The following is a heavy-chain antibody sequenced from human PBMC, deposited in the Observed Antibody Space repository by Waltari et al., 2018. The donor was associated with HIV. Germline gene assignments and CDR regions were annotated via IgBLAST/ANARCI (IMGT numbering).Heavy chain of an antibody. Sequence: QVHLVQSGPEVKRPGASVKISCKGYGYIFMNFEVNWVRQAAGQGPEWLGWMNPNSGNTASPYIFEERVTMTRDVSTDTAYMEMSGLTPEDTAIYYCARNSSAKGNRYFYYGLDVWGQGTPVTV. D-gene: IGHD3-22*01. V-gene: IGHV1-8*02. CDR2: MNPNSGNT. J-gene: IGHJ6*02. CDR3: ARNSSAKGNRYFYYGLDV. CDR1: GYIFMNFE.